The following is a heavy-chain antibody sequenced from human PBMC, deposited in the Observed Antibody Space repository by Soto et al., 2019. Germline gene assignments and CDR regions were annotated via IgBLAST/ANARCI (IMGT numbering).Heavy chain of an antibody. CDR1: RYSFTSYW. Sequence: PGESLEISCRCSRYSFTSYWIGWLRQIPGKGLEWMGIICPGDSDTRYIPSFNGQVTISADKSITTAYLQWSSLKASDTAMYYCARTVGYSSGWYFTYWGQGTLVPVSS. CDR2: ICPGDSDT. CDR3: ARTVGYSSGWYFTY. J-gene: IGHJ4*02. D-gene: IGHD6-19*01. V-gene: IGHV5-51*01.